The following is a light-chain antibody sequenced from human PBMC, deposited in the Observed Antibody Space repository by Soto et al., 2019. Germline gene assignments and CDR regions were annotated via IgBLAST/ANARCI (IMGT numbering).Light chain of an antibody. CDR2: GAF. V-gene: IGKV3D-11*02. J-gene: IGKJ5*01. CDR1: PSVTNF. CDR3: QQRNIWHPVT. Sequence: EILLTQSPATLSLSPGERATLSCRASPSVTNFLAWYQQKPGQAPRLIIYGAFNRANGIPARFSGSGSGTDFTLTISSLEPEDSAIYYCQQRNIWHPVTFGQGTRLEIK.